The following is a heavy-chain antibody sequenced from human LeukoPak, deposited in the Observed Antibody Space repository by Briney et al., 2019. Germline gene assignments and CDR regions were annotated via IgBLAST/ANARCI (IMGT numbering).Heavy chain of an antibody. J-gene: IGHJ4*02. Sequence: GGSLRLSCAASGFTFSSYAMSWVRQAPGKGLEWVSAFSGSGGSTYYADSVKGRFTISRDNSKNTLFLQMNSLRAEDTAVYYCAKDSLVGGWLVGYSFDSWGQGTLVTVSS. CDR3: AKDSLVGGWLVGYSFDS. CDR1: GFTFSSYA. CDR2: FSGSGGST. D-gene: IGHD6-19*01. V-gene: IGHV3-23*01.